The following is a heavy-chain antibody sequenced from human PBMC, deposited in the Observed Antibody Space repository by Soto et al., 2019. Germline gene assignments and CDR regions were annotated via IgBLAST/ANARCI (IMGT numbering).Heavy chain of an antibody. CDR1: GFPFSDLY. Sequence: EVQVVESGGGLVQPGGSLRLSCAASGFPFSDLYIDWVRQAPGKGLEWVARIRNKANYYTTDYAASVQGRVTISRDVSKISVYLQMSSGKTEDTSVDYCLIVGGTRTWGQGTLVSVSS. CDR2: IRNKANYYTT. J-gene: IGHJ5*02. D-gene: IGHD1-26*01. V-gene: IGHV3-72*01. CDR3: LIVGGTRT.